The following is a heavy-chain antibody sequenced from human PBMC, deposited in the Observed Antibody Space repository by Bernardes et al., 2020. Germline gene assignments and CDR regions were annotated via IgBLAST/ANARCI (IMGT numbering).Heavy chain of an antibody. CDR3: AKAELGYCSGGSCYSDFDY. V-gene: IGHV3-23*01. J-gene: IGHJ4*02. CDR2: ISGSGGST. D-gene: IGHD2-15*01. CDR1: GFTFSSYA. Sequence: GSLRLSCAASGFTFSSYAMSWVRQAPGKGLEWVSAISGSGGSTYYADSVKGRFTISRDNSKNTLYLQMNSLRAEDTAVYYCAKAELGYCSGGSCYSDFDYWGQGTLVTVSS.